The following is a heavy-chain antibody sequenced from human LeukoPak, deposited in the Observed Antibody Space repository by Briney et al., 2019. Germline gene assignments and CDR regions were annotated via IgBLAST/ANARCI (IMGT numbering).Heavy chain of an antibody. CDR1: GYTFTTYY. J-gene: IGHJ3*01. CDR3: ARGASSRTFSDAFDV. Sequence: ASVKVSCKASGYTFTTYYMNWVRQAPGQGLEWMGIINPTGGTTTYAQKFQGRVTMTKDTSTTTVYMELSSLRSEDTAVFYCARGASSRTFSDAFDVWGQGTMVTVSS. CDR2: INPTGGTT. V-gene: IGHV1-46*01. D-gene: IGHD2-2*01.